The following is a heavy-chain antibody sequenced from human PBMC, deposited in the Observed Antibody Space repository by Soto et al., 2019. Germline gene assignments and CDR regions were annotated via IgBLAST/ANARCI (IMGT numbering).Heavy chain of an antibody. D-gene: IGHD2-21*01. V-gene: IGHV3-21*01. J-gene: IGHJ5*02. Sequence: EVQLVESGGGLVQPGGSLRLSCEASGFTFNTYDMNWVRQAPGKGLEWVSSITTSSACIYYADSLKGRITISRDNAKNSLFLQMNSLRAEDTAVYYCVRSGTARLLRHSWFDTWGQGTLVTVSS. CDR1: GFTFNTYD. CDR2: ITTSSACI. CDR3: VRSGTARLLRHSWFDT.